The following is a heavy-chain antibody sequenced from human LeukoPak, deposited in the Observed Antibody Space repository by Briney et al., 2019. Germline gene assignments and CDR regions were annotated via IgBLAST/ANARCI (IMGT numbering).Heavy chain of an antibody. J-gene: IGHJ4*02. Sequence: GGSLRLSCAASGFTFSNYGMHWVRQAPGKGLEWVAVVSYDGTNKYYADSVKGRFTISRDDSKNTVHLQMNSLRAEGTAVYYCAKRSDHGYYFDCWGQGTLVTVSS. V-gene: IGHV3-33*05. CDR2: VSYDGTNK. CDR1: GFTFSNYG. D-gene: IGHD3-22*01. CDR3: AKRSDHGYYFDC.